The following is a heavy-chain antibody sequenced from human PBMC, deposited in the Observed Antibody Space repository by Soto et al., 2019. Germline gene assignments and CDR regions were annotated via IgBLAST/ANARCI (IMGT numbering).Heavy chain of an antibody. J-gene: IGHJ4*02. CDR2: ISYDGSNK. Sequence: QVQLVESGGGVVQPGRSLRLSCAASGFTFSSYAMHWVRQAPGKGLEWVAVISYDGSNKYYADSVKGRFTISRDNSKNTLYLQMSSLRAEDTAVYYCARSGGPTYSYGHFDYWGQGTLVTVSS. V-gene: IGHV3-30-3*01. D-gene: IGHD5-18*01. CDR1: GFTFSSYA. CDR3: ARSGGPTYSYGHFDY.